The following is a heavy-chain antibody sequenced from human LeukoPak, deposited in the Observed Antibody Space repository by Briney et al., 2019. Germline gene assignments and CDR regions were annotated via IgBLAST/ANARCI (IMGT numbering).Heavy chain of an antibody. J-gene: IGHJ5*02. CDR1: GGSISSGGYY. Sequence: PSETLSLTCTVSGGSISSGGYYWSWIRQHPGKGLEWIGYIYYSGSTYYNPSLKSRVTISVDTSKNQFSLKLSSVTAADTAVYYWAKGMAGTNYSTPNWSAPWGQEPWSPSPQ. V-gene: IGHV4-31*03. CDR2: IYYSGST. CDR3: AKGMAGTNYSTPNWSAP. D-gene: IGHD4-11*01.